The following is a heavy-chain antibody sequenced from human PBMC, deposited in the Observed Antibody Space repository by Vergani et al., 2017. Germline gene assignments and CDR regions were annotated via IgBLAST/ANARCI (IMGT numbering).Heavy chain of an antibody. Sequence: QVQLVQSGSELKKSGASVKVSCKASGYTFTSYAMNWVRQAPGQGLEWMGWINTNTGNPTYAQGFTGRFVFSLDTSVSTAYLQISSLKAEDTAVYYCARTRHPDRPYYYDSSGYYLDYWGQGTLVTVSS. CDR1: GYTFTSYA. V-gene: IGHV7-4-1*02. CDR2: INTNTGNP. D-gene: IGHD3-22*01. CDR3: ARTRHPDRPYYYDSSGYYLDY. J-gene: IGHJ4*02.